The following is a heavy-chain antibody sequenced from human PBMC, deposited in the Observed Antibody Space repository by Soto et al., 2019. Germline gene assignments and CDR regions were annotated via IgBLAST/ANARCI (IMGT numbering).Heavy chain of an antibody. CDR1: GGTFGSNT. CDR2: IIPMFGTT. CDR3: ARRFISNYYGMDV. Sequence: QVQLVQSGAEVRKPGSSVKVSCKASGGTFGSNTISWVRQAPGQGLEWMGGIIPMFGTTNYAQKFQGRVTSTADKSTTTAYMELSSLRSEDTAVYYCARRFISNYYGMDVWGQGTTVTVSS. V-gene: IGHV1-69*06. D-gene: IGHD3-16*02. J-gene: IGHJ6*02.